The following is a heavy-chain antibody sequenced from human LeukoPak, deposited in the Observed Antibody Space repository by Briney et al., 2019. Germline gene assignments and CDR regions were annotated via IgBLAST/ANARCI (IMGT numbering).Heavy chain of an antibody. CDR1: GYTFTGYY. J-gene: IGHJ4*02. D-gene: IGHD2-21*02. Sequence: ASVKVSCKASGYTFTGYYMHWVRQAPGQGLEWMGWINPNSGGTENAKKFQGRVTMTRDTSTSTVYMELSSLRSEDTAVYYCARDHYHKIHSVMVTVPDYWGQGTLVIVSS. CDR2: INPNSGGT. V-gene: IGHV1-2*02. CDR3: ARDHYHKIHSVMVTVPDY.